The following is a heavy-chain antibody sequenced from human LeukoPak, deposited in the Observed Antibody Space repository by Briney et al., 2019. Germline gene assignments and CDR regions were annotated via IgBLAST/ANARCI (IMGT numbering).Heavy chain of an antibody. V-gene: IGHV1-69*04. CDR3: ARSLQYLYYFDY. J-gene: IGHJ4*02. D-gene: IGHD5-24*01. CDR1: GGTFSSYA. CDR2: IIPILGIA. Sequence: ASVKVSCKASGGTFSSYAISWVRQAPGQGLEWMGRIIPILGIANYAQKFQGRVTITADKSTSTAYMELSSLRSEDTAVYYCARSLQYLYYFDYWGQGTLVTVSS.